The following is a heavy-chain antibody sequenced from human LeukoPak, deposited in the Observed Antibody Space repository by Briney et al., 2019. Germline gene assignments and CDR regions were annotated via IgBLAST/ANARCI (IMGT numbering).Heavy chain of an antibody. D-gene: IGHD1-1*01. CDR2: INPTGDST. V-gene: IGHV1-8*02. CDR3: ARGLGNDGIFDY. Sequence: ASVKVSCKASGGTFSSYAISWVRQAPGQGLEWMGLINPTGDSTAYAQKFQGRVTMTRDTSISTAYMELSNLRSEDTAVYYCARGLGNDGIFDYWGQGTLVTDSS. CDR1: GGTFSSYA. J-gene: IGHJ4*02.